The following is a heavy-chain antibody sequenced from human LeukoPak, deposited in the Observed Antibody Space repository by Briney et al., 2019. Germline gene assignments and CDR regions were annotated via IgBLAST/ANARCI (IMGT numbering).Heavy chain of an antibody. Sequence: PGGSLRLSCAASGFTFSSYSMNWVRQAPGKGLEWVSSISSSSSYICYADSVKGRFTISRDNAKNSLYLQMNSLRAEDTAVYYCARAPTSLFDYWGQGTLVTVSS. J-gene: IGHJ4*02. D-gene: IGHD3-10*01. CDR2: ISSSSSYI. CDR1: GFTFSSYS. CDR3: ARAPTSLFDY. V-gene: IGHV3-21*01.